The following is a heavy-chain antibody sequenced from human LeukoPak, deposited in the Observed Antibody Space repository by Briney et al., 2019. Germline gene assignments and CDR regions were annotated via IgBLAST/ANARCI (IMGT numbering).Heavy chain of an antibody. D-gene: IGHD4-17*01. Sequence: PGGSLRLSCAASGFTFSTYGMNWVRQAPGKGLEWLSYISSSSSTIYYADSVKGRFTISRDSARNSLYLQMNSLRAEDTAVYYCARDRQDYGDSEGFDYWGQGTLVTVSS. CDR1: GFTFSTYG. V-gene: IGHV3-48*04. CDR3: ARDRQDYGDSEGFDY. J-gene: IGHJ4*02. CDR2: ISSSSSTI.